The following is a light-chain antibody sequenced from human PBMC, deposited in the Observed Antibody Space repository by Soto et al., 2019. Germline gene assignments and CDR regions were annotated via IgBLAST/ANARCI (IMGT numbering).Light chain of an antibody. Sequence: SALTQPASVSGSPGQSITISCTGTSSDIGAYDYVSWYQQHPGKAPKLLIYEITHRPSGVSPRFSGSKSVNTASLTISGLQAEDEAHYYCTSYATSRSVVFGGGTKLTVL. CDR3: TSYATSRSVV. V-gene: IGLV2-14*01. CDR2: EIT. J-gene: IGLJ2*01. CDR1: SSDIGAYDY.